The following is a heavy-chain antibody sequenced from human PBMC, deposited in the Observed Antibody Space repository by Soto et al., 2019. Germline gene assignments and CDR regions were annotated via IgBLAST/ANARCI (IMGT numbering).Heavy chain of an antibody. J-gene: IGHJ4*02. CDR2: ISYDGSNK. CDR3: AKNRPTVTPHFGY. CDR1: GFTFSSYG. D-gene: IGHD4-17*01. Sequence: QVQLVESGGGVVQPGRSLRLSCAASGFTFSSYGMHWVRQAPGKGLEWVAVISYDGSNKYYADSVKGRFTISRDNSKNTLYLQMNSLRAEDTAVYYCAKNRPTVTPHFGYWGQGALVTVSS. V-gene: IGHV3-30*18.